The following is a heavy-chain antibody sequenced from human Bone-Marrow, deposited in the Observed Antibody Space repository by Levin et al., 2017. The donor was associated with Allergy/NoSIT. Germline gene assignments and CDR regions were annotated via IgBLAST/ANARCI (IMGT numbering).Heavy chain of an antibody. J-gene: IGHJ5*02. CDR1: GYSISSGYY. V-gene: IGHV4-38-2*01. Sequence: SETLSLTCAVSGYSISSGYYWGWIRQPPGKGLEWIGSIYHSGSTYYNPSLKSRVTISVDTSKNQFSLKLSSVTAADTAVYYCARGSVAGDSSGYYTNWFDPWGQGTLVTVSS. D-gene: IGHD3-22*01. CDR3: ARGSVAGDSSGYYTNWFDP. CDR2: IYHSGST.